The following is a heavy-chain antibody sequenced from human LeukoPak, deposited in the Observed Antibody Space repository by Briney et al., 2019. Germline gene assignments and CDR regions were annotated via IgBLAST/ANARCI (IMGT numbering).Heavy chain of an antibody. D-gene: IGHD1-20*01. CDR1: GGSISSSSYY. CDR3: ARLNWSDLDY. J-gene: IGHJ4*02. CDR2: VCCGGST. V-gene: IGHV4-39*01. Sequence: SETLSLTCTVSGGSISSSSYYWGWIRQPPGKGLEWIGSVCCGGSTYYNPSLKSRVTISADTSQNLFSLKLTSVTAADTAVYYCARLNWSDLDYWGQGTLVTVSS.